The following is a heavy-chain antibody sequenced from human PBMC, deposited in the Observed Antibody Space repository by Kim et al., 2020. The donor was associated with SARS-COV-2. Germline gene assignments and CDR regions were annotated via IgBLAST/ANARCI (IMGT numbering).Heavy chain of an antibody. V-gene: IGHV3-74*01. CDR2: IKSDGTDT. J-gene: IGHJ4*02. Sequence: GGSLRLSCAASGFALSSRWMHWVRQPPGKGLVWVSRIKSDGTDTSYADSVKGRFSISRDNAKNTVFLQMDSLRVEDTAVYHCVRDRGDYPTYFDSWGQGTLVTVSP. D-gene: IGHD4-17*01. CDR1: GFALSSRW. CDR3: VRDRGDYPTYFDS.